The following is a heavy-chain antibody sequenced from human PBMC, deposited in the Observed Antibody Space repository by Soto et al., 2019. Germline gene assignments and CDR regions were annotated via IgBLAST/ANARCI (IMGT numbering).Heavy chain of an antibody. V-gene: IGHV3-23*01. CDR3: ARTSVPRGGY. D-gene: IGHD3-16*01. CDR1: GFTFSSYA. J-gene: IGHJ1*01. Sequence: EVQLLESGGGLVQPGGSLRLSCAASGFTFSSYAMSWARQAPGKGLEWVSTISSTGSSTYYADSVKGRFTISRDNSQNTLDLQMNSLRVEDTAVYYCARTSVPRGGYWGQGTVVTVSS. CDR2: ISSTGSST.